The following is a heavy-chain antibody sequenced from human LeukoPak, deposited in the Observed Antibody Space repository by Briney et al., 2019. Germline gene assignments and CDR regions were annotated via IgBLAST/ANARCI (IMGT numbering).Heavy chain of an antibody. D-gene: IGHD3-22*01. J-gene: IGHJ4*02. CDR3: ARDRYYDSSGYPQGYYFDY. V-gene: IGHV3-20*04. CDR1: GFTVSSNY. CDR2: INWNGGST. Sequence: GGSLRLSCAASGFTVSSNYMSWVRQAPGKGLEWVSGINWNGGSTGYADSVKGRFTISRDNAKNSLYLQMNSLRAEDTAFYYCARDRYYDSSGYPQGYYFDYWGQGTLVTVSS.